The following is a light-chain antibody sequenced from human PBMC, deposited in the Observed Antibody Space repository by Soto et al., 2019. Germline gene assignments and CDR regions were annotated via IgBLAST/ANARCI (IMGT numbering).Light chain of an antibody. Sequence: QSVLTQPPSASGTPGQRVTISCSGSSSNIGSNSVSWYQQLPGAAPKLLIYTNNRRPSGVPDRFSGSKSGTSASLAITGLQSDDEADYYCAAWDDSLSGHVVFGGGTKLTVL. CDR3: AAWDDSLSGHVV. J-gene: IGLJ2*01. V-gene: IGLV1-44*01. CDR1: SSNIGSNS. CDR2: TNN.